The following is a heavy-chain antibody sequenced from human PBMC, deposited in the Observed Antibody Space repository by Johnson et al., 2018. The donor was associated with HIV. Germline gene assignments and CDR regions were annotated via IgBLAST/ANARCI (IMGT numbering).Heavy chain of an antibody. Sequence: QVKLVESGGGVVQPGRSLRLSCAASGFTFTSYALHWVRQAPGKGLEWVAVISYDGSNKYYADSVKGRFTISRDNAKNSLYLQMNSLNAEDTALYYCARGGTMINLKAFDIWGQGTMVTVSS. CDR1: GFTFTSYA. CDR2: ISYDGSNK. CDR3: ARGGTMINLKAFDI. J-gene: IGHJ3*02. D-gene: IGHD3-22*01. V-gene: IGHV3-30-3*01.